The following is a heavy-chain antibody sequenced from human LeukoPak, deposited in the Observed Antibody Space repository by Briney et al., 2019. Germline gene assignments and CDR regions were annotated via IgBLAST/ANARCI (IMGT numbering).Heavy chain of an antibody. J-gene: IGHJ4*02. CDR2: MNPNSGRT. CDR3: TRETSSRYFDY. V-gene: IGHV1-8*01. Sequence: ASVKVSCKATGYTLTSYDINWVRQATGQGLEWMGWMNPNSGRTGYAQNFQGRITITRNTSISTAYMELSSLRSEDTAVYYCTRETSSRYFDYWGQGTLVTVSS. CDR1: GYTLTSYD.